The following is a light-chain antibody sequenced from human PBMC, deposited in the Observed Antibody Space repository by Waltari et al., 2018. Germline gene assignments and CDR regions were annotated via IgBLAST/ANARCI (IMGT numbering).Light chain of an antibody. V-gene: IGKV1-39*01. Sequence: DIQMTQSPSSLSASVGDRVTITCRAGQSISNYLNWYQQKPGKAPKLLIYAASNLQSGVPSRFSGSGSGTDFTLTISSLQPEDFATYYCQQSYSTLITFGQVTRLEI. CDR2: AAS. CDR3: QQSYSTLIT. J-gene: IGKJ5*01. CDR1: QSISNY.